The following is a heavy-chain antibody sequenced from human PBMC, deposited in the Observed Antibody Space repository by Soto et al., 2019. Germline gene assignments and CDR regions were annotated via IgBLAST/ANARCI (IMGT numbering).Heavy chain of an antibody. Sequence: ASVKVSCKASGGTFSSYAISWVRQAPGQGLEWMGGIIPIFGTANYAQKFQGRVTITADESTSTAYMELSSLRSEDTAVYYCARVMSSGYSVNWFDPRGQGTPVTVSS. CDR2: IIPIFGTA. CDR1: GGTFSSYA. J-gene: IGHJ5*02. D-gene: IGHD6-25*01. V-gene: IGHV1-69*13. CDR3: ARVMSSGYSVNWFDP.